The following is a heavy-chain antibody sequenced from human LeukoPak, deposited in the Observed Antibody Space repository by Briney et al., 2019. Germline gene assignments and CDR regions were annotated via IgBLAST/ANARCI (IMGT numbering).Heavy chain of an antibody. D-gene: IGHD1-26*01. V-gene: IGHV4-39*01. CDR3: ATLPTLGAPRPLDN. CDR2: IYDSGST. Sequence: SETLSLTCTVSGGSIINSNYYWGWVRQPPGEGLEWIAMIYDSGSTYYTPSLKTRVTISVDTSKNQFSLNLISVTAADTAVYYCATLPTLGAPRPLDNWGQGTLVTVSS. J-gene: IGHJ4*02. CDR1: GGSIINSNYY.